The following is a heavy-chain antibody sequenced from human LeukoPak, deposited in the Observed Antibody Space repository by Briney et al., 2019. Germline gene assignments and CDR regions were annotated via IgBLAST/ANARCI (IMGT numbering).Heavy chain of an antibody. J-gene: IGHJ4*02. D-gene: IGHD5-18*01. Sequence: GGSLRLYCAASGFTFSSYWMHWVRQAPGKGLVWVSRINSDWSSTSYADSVKGRFTISRDNAKNTLYLQMNSLRAEDTAVYYCARKRDAAMVMGYWGQGTLVTVSS. V-gene: IGHV3-74*01. CDR2: INSDWSST. CDR3: ARKRDAAMVMGY. CDR1: GFTFSSYW.